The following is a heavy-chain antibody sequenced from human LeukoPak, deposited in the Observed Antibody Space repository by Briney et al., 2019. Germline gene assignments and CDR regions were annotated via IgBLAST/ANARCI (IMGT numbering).Heavy chain of an antibody. CDR1: GGTFSSYA. J-gene: IGHJ4*02. D-gene: IGHD3-22*01. Sequence: ASVKVSWKASGGTFSSYAISWVRQAPGQGLEWMGGIIPIFGTANYAQKFQGRVTITADESTSTAYMELSSLRSEDTAVYYCAYYYDSRGYYGQYWGQGTLVTVSS. V-gene: IGHV1-69*13. CDR2: IIPIFGTA. CDR3: AYYYDSRGYYGQY.